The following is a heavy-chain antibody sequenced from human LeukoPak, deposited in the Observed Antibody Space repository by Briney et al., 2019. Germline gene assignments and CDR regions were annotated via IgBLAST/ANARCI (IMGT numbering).Heavy chain of an antibody. V-gene: IGHV3-23*01. Sequence: GGFLRLSCAASGFTFSSYAMSWVRQAPGKGLEWVSAISGSGGSTYYADSVKGRFTISRDSSKNTLYLQMNSLRAEDTAVYYCAKDTMITFGGLIADWGQGTLVTVSS. J-gene: IGHJ4*02. CDR2: ISGSGGST. D-gene: IGHD3-16*02. CDR1: GFTFSSYA. CDR3: AKDTMITFGGLIAD.